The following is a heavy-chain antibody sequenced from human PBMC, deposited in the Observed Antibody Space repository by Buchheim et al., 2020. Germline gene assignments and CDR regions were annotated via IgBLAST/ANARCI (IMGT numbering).Heavy chain of an antibody. V-gene: IGHV3-15*01. J-gene: IGHJ6*02. Sequence: EVQLVESGGGLVKPGGSLRLSCAASGFTFSNAWMSWVRQAPGKGLEWVGRIKSKTDGGTTDYAAPVKGRFTISRHDSKNTLYLQMNSLKTEDTAVYYCTTCCVDTAMKSYYYYGMDVWGQGTT. CDR2: IKSKTDGGTT. D-gene: IGHD5-18*01. CDR3: TTCCVDTAMKSYYYYGMDV. CDR1: GFTFSNAW.